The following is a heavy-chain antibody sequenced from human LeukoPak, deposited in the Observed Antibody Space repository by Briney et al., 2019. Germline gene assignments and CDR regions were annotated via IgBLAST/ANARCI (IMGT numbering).Heavy chain of an antibody. CDR3: ARDSSPYISVWHDAFDM. Sequence: GGSLRLSCAASGFTFSGYWMTWVRQAPEKGLEWVANIKQDGSEKNYVDSVKGRFVISRDNAKNSLYLRVNSLRAEDTAVYYCARDSSPYISVWHDAFDMWGQGTMVTVS. D-gene: IGHD6-19*01. CDR1: GFTFSGYW. V-gene: IGHV3-7*01. J-gene: IGHJ3*02. CDR2: IKQDGSEK.